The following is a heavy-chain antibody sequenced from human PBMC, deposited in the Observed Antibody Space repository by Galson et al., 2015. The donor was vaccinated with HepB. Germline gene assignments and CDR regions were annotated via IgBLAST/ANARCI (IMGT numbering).Heavy chain of an antibody. J-gene: IGHJ4*02. V-gene: IGHV1-18*01. CDR2: ISVYNGDT. CDR3: ASGWGTNYSDSRGFYYFDY. Sequence: SVKVSCKASGYTFISYGISWVRQAPGQGLEWMGWISVYNGDTDYAQNFQGRVTMTSDTSTNTAYMELRNLRSDDTAVYFCASGWGTNYSDSRGFYYFDYWGQGTLVTVSS. D-gene: IGHD3-22*01. CDR1: GYTFISYG.